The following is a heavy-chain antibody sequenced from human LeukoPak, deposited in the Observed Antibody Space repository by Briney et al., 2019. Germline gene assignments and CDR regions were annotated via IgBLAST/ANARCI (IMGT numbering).Heavy chain of an antibody. V-gene: IGHV3-21*06. Sequence: GGSLRLSCAASGFTFSSYSMNWVRQAPGKGLEWVSSISSSSSYIYYADSVKGRFTISRDNAKNSLYLQMNNLRVEDTAVYYCARERVTTTSFDYWGQGVLVTVSS. CDR1: GFTFSSYS. CDR3: ARERVTTTSFDY. CDR2: ISSSSSYI. D-gene: IGHD2/OR15-2a*01. J-gene: IGHJ4*02.